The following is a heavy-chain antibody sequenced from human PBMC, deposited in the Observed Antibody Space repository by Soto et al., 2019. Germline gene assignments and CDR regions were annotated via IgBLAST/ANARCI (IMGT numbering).Heavy chain of an antibody. Sequence: PGGSLRLSCAASGFTFTNYWMHWVRQAPEKGLVWVSRINSDGSTTNYADSVKGRFTISRDNAENTVYLQMNSLRDEDTAVYYCARGIRNYYGVDVWGQGTTVTVSS. J-gene: IGHJ6*02. CDR3: ARGIRNYYGVDV. CDR1: GFTFTNYW. CDR2: INSDGSTT. V-gene: IGHV3-74*01. D-gene: IGHD5-18*01.